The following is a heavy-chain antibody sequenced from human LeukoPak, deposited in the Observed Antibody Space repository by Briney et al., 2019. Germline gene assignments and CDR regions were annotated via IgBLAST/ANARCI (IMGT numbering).Heavy chain of an antibody. V-gene: IGHV3-48*03. J-gene: IGHJ4*02. D-gene: IGHD2-15*01. CDR1: GFTFSNYE. CDR3: ARGGLLPDH. CDR2: ISTSGASI. Sequence: GGSLRLSCAVSGFTFSNYEMNWVRQAPGKGLEWVSYISTSGASIYYADSVKGRFTISRDNTKNSVFLQMNSLRAEDTAVYYCARGGLLPDHWGQGTLVTVSS.